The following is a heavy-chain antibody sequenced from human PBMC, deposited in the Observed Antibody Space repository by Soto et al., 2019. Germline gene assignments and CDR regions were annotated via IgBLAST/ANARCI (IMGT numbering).Heavy chain of an antibody. CDR1: GFTVDDYA. V-gene: IGHV3-9*01. CDR3: AKDMKWGGMTTIHYFDS. D-gene: IGHD4-17*01. Sequence: VQLVESGGGLVQPGRSLRLSCAASGFTVDDYAMHWVRQAPGKGLEWVSGISWNSETIDYADSVKGRFTISRDNVKSSLFMQMNSLRPDDTALYYCAKDMKWGGMTTIHYFDSWGQGTLVTVSS. J-gene: IGHJ4*02. CDR2: ISWNSETI.